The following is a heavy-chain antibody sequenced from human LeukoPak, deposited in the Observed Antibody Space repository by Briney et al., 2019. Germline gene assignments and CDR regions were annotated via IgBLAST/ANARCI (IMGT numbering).Heavy chain of an antibody. D-gene: IGHD1-1*01. CDR3: ARGGTAGTPRDFDI. CDR2: IYPGDFDT. J-gene: IGHJ3*02. CDR1: GSSFTSYW. V-gene: IGHV5-51*01. Sequence: GESLKISCKGSGSSFTSYWIAWVRQMPGEGLEWMGIIYPGDFDTRYSPSFQGQVTIAADKSITTAFLQWSSLKASDTAMYCCARGGTAGTPRDFDIRGQGTMVTVSS.